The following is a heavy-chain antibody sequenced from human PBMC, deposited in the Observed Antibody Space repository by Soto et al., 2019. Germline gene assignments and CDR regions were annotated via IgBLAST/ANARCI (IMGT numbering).Heavy chain of an antibody. CDR3: AKGAGGRRYYFDY. V-gene: IGHV3-9*01. J-gene: IGHJ4*02. Sequence: EVQLVESGGGLVQPGRSLRLSCAASGFTFDDYAMHWVRQAPGKGLEWVSGISWNSGSIGYADSVKGRFTISRDNAKNSLYLQMNSLRAEDTALYYCAKGAGGRRYYFDYWCQGTLVTVSS. D-gene: IGHD3-16*01. CDR1: GFTFDDYA. CDR2: ISWNSGSI.